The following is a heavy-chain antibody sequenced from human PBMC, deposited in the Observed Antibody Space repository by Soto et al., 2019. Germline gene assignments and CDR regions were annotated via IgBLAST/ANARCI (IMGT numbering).Heavy chain of an antibody. CDR3: ANRGAGHYFDS. CDR1: GFTFSSYA. Sequence: EVQLLESGGGLVQPGGSLRLSCAASGFTFSSYAMSWVRQAPGKGLEWVSVISGSGGSTYYADSVKGRFTISRDNSKNTRYLQMSSLRAEDAAVYYCANRGAGHYFDSWGQGTLVTVSS. J-gene: IGHJ4*02. CDR2: ISGSGGST. D-gene: IGHD6-19*01. V-gene: IGHV3-23*01.